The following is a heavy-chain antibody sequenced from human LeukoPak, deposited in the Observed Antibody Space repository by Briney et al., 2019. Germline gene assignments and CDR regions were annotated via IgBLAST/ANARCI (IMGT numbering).Heavy chain of an antibody. CDR1: GGSISSYY. Sequence: SETLSLTCTVSGGSISSYYWSWIRQPPGKGLEWIGYIYYSGSTNYNPSLKSRVTISVDTSKNQFSLKLSSVTAADTAVYYCAGGWSSWAYGDATFDYWGQGTLVTVSS. D-gene: IGHD4-17*01. V-gene: IGHV4-59*01. J-gene: IGHJ4*02. CDR2: IYYSGST. CDR3: AGGWSSWAYGDATFDY.